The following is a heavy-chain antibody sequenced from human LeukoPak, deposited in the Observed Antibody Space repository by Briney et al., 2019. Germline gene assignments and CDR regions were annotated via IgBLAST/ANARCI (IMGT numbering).Heavy chain of an antibody. V-gene: IGHV1-2*02. Sequence: ASVKVSCKTSGYTFTDYFVHWVRQAPGQGLEWMGWINPNSGGTEYAQKFLGRDTMTRDTSISTAYMELSRLRSDDTAVYFCAREYYYDSSGYSVDYYYYGMDVWGQGTTVTVSS. CDR3: AREYYYDSSGYSVDYYYYGMDV. J-gene: IGHJ6*02. D-gene: IGHD3-22*01. CDR2: INPNSGGT. CDR1: GYTFTDYF.